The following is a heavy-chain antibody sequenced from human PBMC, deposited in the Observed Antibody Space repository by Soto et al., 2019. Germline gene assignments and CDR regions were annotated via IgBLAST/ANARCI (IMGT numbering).Heavy chain of an antibody. Sequence: QVQLVQSGAEVKKPGASVKVSCKASGYTFTNYGINWVRQAPGQGLEWLGWVSAYNGEKRYAQRVQARVIMTTATSTTTASMELRSLRSDDTAVYYCSRGTSIPASGDYWGQGTLVTVSS. D-gene: IGHD6-6*01. CDR1: GYTFTNYG. V-gene: IGHV1-18*01. CDR2: VSAYNGEK. CDR3: SRGTSIPASGDY. J-gene: IGHJ4*01.